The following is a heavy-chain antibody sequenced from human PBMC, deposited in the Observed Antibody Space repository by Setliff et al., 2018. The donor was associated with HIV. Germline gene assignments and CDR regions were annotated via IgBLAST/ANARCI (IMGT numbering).Heavy chain of an antibody. V-gene: IGHV1-2*02. CDR2: INPNSGGT. J-gene: IGHJ4*02. Sequence: GASVKDSCKASGYTFTGYYMHWGRQAPGQGLEWMGWINPNSGGTNYAQKFQGRVTMTRDTSISTAYMELSRLRSDDTAVYYCARDYYDSSGYIFFPGLPDYWGQGTLVTVSS. CDR1: GYTFTGYY. D-gene: IGHD3-22*01. CDR3: ARDYYDSSGYIFFPGLPDY.